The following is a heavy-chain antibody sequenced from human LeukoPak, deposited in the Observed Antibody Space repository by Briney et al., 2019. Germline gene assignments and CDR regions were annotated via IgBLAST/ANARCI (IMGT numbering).Heavy chain of an antibody. J-gene: IGHJ4*02. D-gene: IGHD3-22*01. CDR2: IWYDGSNK. CDR1: GFTFSSYG. V-gene: IGHV3-33*01. CDR3: ARDIPDYYDSSGYSDY. Sequence: AGGSLRLSCAASGFTFSSYGMHWVRQAPGKGLEWVAVIWYDGSNKYYADSVKGRFTISRDNSKNTLYLQMNSLRAEDTAVYYCARDIPDYYDSSGYSDYWGQGTLVTVSS.